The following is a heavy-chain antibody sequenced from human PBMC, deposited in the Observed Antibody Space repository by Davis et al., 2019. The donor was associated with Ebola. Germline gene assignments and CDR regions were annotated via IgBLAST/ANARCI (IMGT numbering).Heavy chain of an antibody. CDR3: ARTMITFGGVIVYDYYYYMDV. CDR2: IDPSDSYT. D-gene: IGHD3-16*02. CDR1: GYSFTSYW. J-gene: IGHJ6*03. Sequence: GESLKISCRGSGYSFTSYWISWVRQMPGKDLEWMGRIDPSDSYTNYSPSFQGHATISADKSISTAYLQWSSLKASDTAMYYCARTMITFGGVIVYDYYYYMDVWGKGTTVTVSS. V-gene: IGHV5-10-1*01.